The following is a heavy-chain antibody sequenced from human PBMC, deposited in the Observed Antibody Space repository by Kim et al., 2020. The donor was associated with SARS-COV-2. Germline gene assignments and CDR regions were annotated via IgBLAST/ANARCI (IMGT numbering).Heavy chain of an antibody. V-gene: IGHV1-46*01. CDR1: GYTFTSYY. D-gene: IGHD3-10*01. CDR3: ARDPRSGSYGSYFDY. J-gene: IGHJ4*02. CDR2: INPSGGST. Sequence: ASVKVSCKASGYTFTSYYMHWVRQAPGQGLEWMGIINPSGGSTSYAQKFQGRVTMTRDTSTSTVYMELSSLRSEDTAVYYCARDPRSGSYGSYFDYWGQGTLVTVSS.